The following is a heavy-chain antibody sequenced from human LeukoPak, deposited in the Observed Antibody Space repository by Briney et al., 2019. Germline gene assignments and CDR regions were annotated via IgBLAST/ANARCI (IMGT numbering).Heavy chain of an antibody. D-gene: IGHD3-9*01. CDR1: GFTVSSNY. V-gene: IGHV3-66*01. CDR2: IYSGGST. J-gene: IGHJ3*02. Sequence: GGSLRLSCAASGFTVSSNYMSWVRQAPGKGLEWVSVIYSGGSTYYADSVKGRFTISRDNSKNTLYLQMNSLRAEDTAVYYCAKEGYDILTGPGAFDIWGQGTMVTVSS. CDR3: AKEGYDILTGPGAFDI.